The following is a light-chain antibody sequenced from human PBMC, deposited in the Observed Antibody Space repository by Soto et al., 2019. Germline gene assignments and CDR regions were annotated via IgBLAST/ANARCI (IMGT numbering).Light chain of an antibody. V-gene: IGLV2-11*01. CDR3: CSYAGNAYV. J-gene: IGLJ1*01. CDR2: AVS. CDR1: SSDVGGYNF. Sequence: QSALTQPCSVSGSPGQSVTISCTGTSSDVGGYNFVTWYQQHPDKAPKLLIYAVSKRPSGVPDHFSGSKSGNTASLTISGLQAEDEADYYCCSYAGNAYVFGTGTKLTVL.